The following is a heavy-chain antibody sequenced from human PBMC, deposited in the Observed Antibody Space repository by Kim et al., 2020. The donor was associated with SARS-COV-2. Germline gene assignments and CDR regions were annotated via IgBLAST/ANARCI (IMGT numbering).Heavy chain of an antibody. CDR1: GYTFTSYG. CDR2: ISAYNGNT. CDR3: ARDRPQNYYDSSGRITKFDC. D-gene: IGHD3-22*01. J-gene: IGHJ4*02. Sequence: ASVKVSCKASGYTFTSYGISWVRQAPGQGLEGMGWISAYNGNTNYAQKLQGRVTMTTDTSTSTAYMELRSLRSDDTAVYYCARDRPQNYYDSSGRITKFDCWGQGTLVTVSS. V-gene: IGHV1-18*01.